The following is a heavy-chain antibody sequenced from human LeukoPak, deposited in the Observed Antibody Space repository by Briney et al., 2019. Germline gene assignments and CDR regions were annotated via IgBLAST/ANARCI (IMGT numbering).Heavy chain of an antibody. V-gene: IGHV3-33*01. D-gene: IGHD6-19*01. CDR2: IWYDGSNK. J-gene: IGHJ4*02. CDR1: GFTFSSYG. Sequence: GGSLRLSCAASGFTFSSYGMHWVRQAPGKGLEWVAVIWYDGSNKYYADSVKGRFTISRDNSKNTLYLQMNSLRAEDTAVYYCARGMGYSSGWPDYFDYWGQGTLVTVSS. CDR3: ARGMGYSSGWPDYFDY.